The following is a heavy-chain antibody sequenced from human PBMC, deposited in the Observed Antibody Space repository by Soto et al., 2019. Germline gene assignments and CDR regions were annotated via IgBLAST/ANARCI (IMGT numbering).Heavy chain of an antibody. J-gene: IGHJ6*02. V-gene: IGHV1-3*01. CDR1: GYTFTSYA. CDR2: INAGNGNT. D-gene: IGHD3-10*01. CDR3: ARVRYYGSGSYFDYYYGMDV. Sequence: QVQLVQSGAEVKKPGASVKVSCKASGYTFTSYAMHWVRQAPGQRLEWMGWINAGNGNTKYSQKFQGRVTITRDTAASTAYMELSSLGSEYTAVYYCARVRYYGSGSYFDYYYGMDVWGQGNTVTFSS.